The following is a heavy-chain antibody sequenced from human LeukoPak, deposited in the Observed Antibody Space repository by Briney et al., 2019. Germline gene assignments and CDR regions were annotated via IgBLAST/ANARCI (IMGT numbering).Heavy chain of an antibody. J-gene: IGHJ1*01. V-gene: IGHV1-69*05. CDR3: ARGANYYDSSGYYPVPEYFQH. Sequence: SSVNVSCKASVGTLSSYAISWVRQAPGRGREWMGWLIPIFGTANYAQECQGRVTITTDESTSTAYMELSSLRSEDTAVYYCARGANYYDSSGYYPVPEYFQHWGQGTLVTVSS. D-gene: IGHD3-22*01. CDR2: LIPIFGTA. CDR1: VGTLSSYA.